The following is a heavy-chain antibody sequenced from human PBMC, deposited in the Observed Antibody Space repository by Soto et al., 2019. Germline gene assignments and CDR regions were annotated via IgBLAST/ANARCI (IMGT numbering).Heavy chain of an antibody. CDR2: ITIRTGNI. Sequence: GGSLRLSCEASGFTISGCSMNWVRQAPGKGLEWLAYITIRTGNIVYADSVKGRFTISRDNSKNTLYLQMNSLRAEDTAVYYCAKDRWVAATLEWDTAMVKDYWGQGTLVTVSS. CDR1: GFTISGCS. V-gene: IGHV3-48*01. J-gene: IGHJ4*02. D-gene: IGHD5-18*01. CDR3: AKDRWVAATLEWDTAMVKDY.